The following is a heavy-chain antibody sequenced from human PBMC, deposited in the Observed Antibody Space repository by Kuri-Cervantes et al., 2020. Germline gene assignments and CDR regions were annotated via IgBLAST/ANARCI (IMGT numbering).Heavy chain of an antibody. CDR3: AKAPLSWLALHYIDS. J-gene: IGHJ4*02. V-gene: IGHV3-9*01. D-gene: IGHD6-19*01. CDR2: ISWNGGSV. CDR1: EFTFSSYA. Sequence: SLKISCAASEFTFSSYAMHWVRQVPGKGLEWVSSISWNGGSVAYAESVKGRFTVSRDNAKNALFLQMNSLTREDTAFYYCAKAPLSWLALHYIDSWGQGTLVTVSS.